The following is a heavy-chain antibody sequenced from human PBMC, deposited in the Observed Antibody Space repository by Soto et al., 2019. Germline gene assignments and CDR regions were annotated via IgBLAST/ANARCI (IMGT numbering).Heavy chain of an antibody. J-gene: IGHJ4*02. CDR2: IYYSGST. D-gene: IGHD4-17*01. CDR1: GGSISSYY. Sequence: PSETLSLTCTVSGGSISSYYWSWIRQPPGKGLEWIGYIYYSGSTNCNPSLKSRVTISVDTSKNQFSLKLSSVTAADTAVYYCARGRTTTVTTLAYFDYWGQGTLVTVSS. CDR3: ARGRTTTVTTLAYFDY. V-gene: IGHV4-59*01.